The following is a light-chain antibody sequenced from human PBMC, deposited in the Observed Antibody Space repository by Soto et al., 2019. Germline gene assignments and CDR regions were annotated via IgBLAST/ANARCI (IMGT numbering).Light chain of an antibody. CDR3: QQYYILPT. CDR2: AAS. Sequence: IQMTKSPATLSGPVEDRVTITCRASQSISNWVAWYQQKPGTAPKVLIYAASSLQSGVPSRFSGSASGTDFTLTISGLQPDDFATYCCQQYYILPTFGQGTRLEIK. V-gene: IGKV1-5*01. J-gene: IGKJ5*01. CDR1: QSISNW.